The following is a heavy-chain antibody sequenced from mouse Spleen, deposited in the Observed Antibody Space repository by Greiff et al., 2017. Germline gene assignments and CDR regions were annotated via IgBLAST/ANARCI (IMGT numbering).Heavy chain of an antibody. J-gene: IGHJ2*01. CDR3: ARSVPITTATDY. Sequence: QVQLQQPGAELVKPGASVKLSCKASGYTFTSYWMQWVKQRPGQGLEWIGEIDPSDSYTNYNQKFKGKATLTVDTSSSTAYMQLSSLTSEDSAVYYCARSVPITTATDYWGQGTTLTVSS. D-gene: IGHD1-2*01. CDR2: IDPSDSYT. V-gene: IGHV1-50*01. CDR1: GYTFTSYW.